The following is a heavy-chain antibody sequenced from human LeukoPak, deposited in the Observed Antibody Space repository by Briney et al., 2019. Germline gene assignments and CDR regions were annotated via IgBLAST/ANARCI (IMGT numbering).Heavy chain of an antibody. V-gene: IGHV3-23*01. D-gene: IGHD1-26*01. J-gene: IGHJ3*02. CDR1: GFTFSSCA. CDR2: ISGSGGTT. CDR3: AKEPWYSGSQHDAFDI. Sequence: GGSLRLSCAAPGFTFSSCAMSWVRQAPGKGLEWVSGISGSGGTTYYADSVKGRFTISRDNSKNTLYLQMNSLRAEDTAVYYCAKEPWYSGSQHDAFDIWGQGTMVTVSS.